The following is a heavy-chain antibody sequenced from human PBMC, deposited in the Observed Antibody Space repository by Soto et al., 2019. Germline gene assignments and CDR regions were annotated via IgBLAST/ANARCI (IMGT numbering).Heavy chain of an antibody. Sequence: SETLSLTCTVSGGSISSYYWSWIRQPPGKGLEWIGYIYYSGSTNYNPSLKSRVTISVDTSKNQFSLKLSSVTAADTAVYYCARGGADCTNGVCHFYYYGMDVWGQGTTVTVSS. D-gene: IGHD2-8*01. CDR2: IYYSGST. CDR3: ARGGADCTNGVCHFYYYGMDV. V-gene: IGHV4-59*01. CDR1: GGSISSYY. J-gene: IGHJ6*02.